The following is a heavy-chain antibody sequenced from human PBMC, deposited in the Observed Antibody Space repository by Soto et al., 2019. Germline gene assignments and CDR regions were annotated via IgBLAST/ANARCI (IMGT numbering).Heavy chain of an antibody. CDR3: ARVGVARVWYAFDI. Sequence: SETLSLTCTVSGGSISSGDYYWSWIRQPPGKGLEWIGYIYYSGSTYYNPSLKSRVTISVDTSKNQFSLKLSSVTAADTAVYYCARVGVARVWYAFDIWGQGTMVTVSS. CDR1: GGSISSGDYY. D-gene: IGHD2-21*01. CDR2: IYYSGST. J-gene: IGHJ3*02. V-gene: IGHV4-30-4*01.